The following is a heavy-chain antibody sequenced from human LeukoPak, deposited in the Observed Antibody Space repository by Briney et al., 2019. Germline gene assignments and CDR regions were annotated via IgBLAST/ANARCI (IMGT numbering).Heavy chain of an antibody. V-gene: IGHV4-4*02. Sequence: SETLSLTCAVSGGSISSSNWWSWVRQSPGQGLEWIGEIYDNGSTNYNPSLKSRVTISVDKSKNQFSLKLTSVTAADTAVYYCARANDYGDPLPRYMDVWGKGTTVTVSS. D-gene: IGHD4-17*01. CDR3: ARANDYGDPLPRYMDV. J-gene: IGHJ6*03. CDR1: GGSISSSNW. CDR2: IYDNGST.